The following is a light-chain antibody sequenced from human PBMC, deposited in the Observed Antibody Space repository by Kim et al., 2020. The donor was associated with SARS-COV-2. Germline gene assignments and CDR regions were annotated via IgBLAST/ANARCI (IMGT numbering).Light chain of an antibody. CDR3: SSFAGGPYV. CDR1: SSDVGGYNY. J-gene: IGLJ1*01. CDR2: EVS. V-gene: IGLV2-8*01. Sequence: QSALTQPPSASGSPGQSVTISCTGTSSDVGGYNYVSWYQQHPGKAPKLIISEVSKRPSGVPDRFSGSKSGNTASLTVSGLQADDEADYYCSSFAGGPYVFGTGTKVTVL.